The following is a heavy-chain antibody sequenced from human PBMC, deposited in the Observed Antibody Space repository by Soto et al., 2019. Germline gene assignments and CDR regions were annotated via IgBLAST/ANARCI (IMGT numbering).Heavy chain of an antibody. J-gene: IGHJ2*01. CDR1: GFTFSSYW. Sequence: EVQLVESGGGLVQPGGSLRLSCAASGFTFSSYWMHWVRQVPGKGLVWVSRMNMDGSTISYADSVKGRFTISRDNAKNTVYLQQNSLTAEDTAVYYCARVGRGFWYFDLWGRGTLVTVSS. CDR2: MNMDGSTI. CDR3: ARVGRGFWYFDL. V-gene: IGHV3-74*01.